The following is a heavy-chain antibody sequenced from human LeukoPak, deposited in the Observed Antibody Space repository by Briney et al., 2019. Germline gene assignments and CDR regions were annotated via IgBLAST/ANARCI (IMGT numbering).Heavy chain of an antibody. Sequence: GGSLRLSCAASGFTFSSYSMNWVRQAPGKGLEWVSSISSSSSYIYYADSVKGRFTISRDNAKNSLYLQMNSLRAEDTAVYYCAKDLTKLWFGELSLFDYWGQGTLVTVSS. CDR1: GFTFSSYS. CDR3: AKDLTKLWFGELSLFDY. J-gene: IGHJ4*02. D-gene: IGHD3-10*01. V-gene: IGHV3-21*04. CDR2: ISSSSSYI.